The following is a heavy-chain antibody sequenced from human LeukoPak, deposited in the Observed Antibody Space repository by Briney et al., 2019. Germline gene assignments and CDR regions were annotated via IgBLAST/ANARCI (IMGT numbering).Heavy chain of an antibody. CDR2: INHSGST. CDR3: ARAVPYSSAYLY. V-gene: IGHV4-34*01. CDR1: GGSFSGYY. J-gene: IGHJ4*02. Sequence: SETLSLTCAVYGGSFSGYYWSWIRQPPGKGLEWIGEINHSGSTNYNPSLKSRVTISVDTSKNQFSLKLSSVTAADTAVYYCARAVPYSSAYLYWGQGTLVTVSS. D-gene: IGHD3-22*01.